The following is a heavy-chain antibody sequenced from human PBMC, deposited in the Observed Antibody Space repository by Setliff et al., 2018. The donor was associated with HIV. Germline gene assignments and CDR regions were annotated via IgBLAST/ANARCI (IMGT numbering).Heavy chain of an antibody. D-gene: IGHD2-2*01. CDR2: MNPNSGDT. J-gene: IGHJ6*03. CDR3: ARWVPYWSTTSRYHWLFHYMDV. V-gene: IGHV1-8*02. CDR1: GYTFTSRD. Sequence: GASVKVSCKASGYTFTSRDIHWVRQATGQGLEWMGWMNPNSGDTGYAQKFQGRVSMTRNTSTGTAYMELSSLRSEDTAVYYCARWVPYWSTTSRYHWLFHYMDVWGKGTTVTVSS.